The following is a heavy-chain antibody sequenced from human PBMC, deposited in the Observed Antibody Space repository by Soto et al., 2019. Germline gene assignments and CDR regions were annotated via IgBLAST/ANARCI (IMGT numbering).Heavy chain of an antibody. D-gene: IGHD2-2*01. CDR3: AKDREGYCSSTSCLYYFDS. J-gene: IGHJ4*02. V-gene: IGHV3-23*01. CDR1: GFTFRNCA. CDR2: ISNSGST. Sequence: PGGSLRLSCAASGFTFRNCAMNWVRQAPGRGLEWVSTISNSGSTYYADAVKGRFTISRDMSKNTLYLQMSSLRADDTALYYCAKDREGYCSSTSCLYYFDSWGQGTQVTVSS.